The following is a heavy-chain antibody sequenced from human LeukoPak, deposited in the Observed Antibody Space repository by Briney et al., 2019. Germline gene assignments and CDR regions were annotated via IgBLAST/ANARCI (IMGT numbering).Heavy chain of an antibody. J-gene: IGHJ4*02. CDR1: GFTFSDYY. CDR2: ISSSGSTI. D-gene: IGHD3-10*01. V-gene: IGHV3-11*04. CDR3: AKDIGSYYDY. Sequence: GGSLRLSCAASGFTFSDYYMSWIRQAPGKGLEWVSYISSSGSTIYYADSVKGRFTISRDNSKNTLYLEMNSLRAEDTAVYYCAKDIGSYYDYWGQGILVTVSS.